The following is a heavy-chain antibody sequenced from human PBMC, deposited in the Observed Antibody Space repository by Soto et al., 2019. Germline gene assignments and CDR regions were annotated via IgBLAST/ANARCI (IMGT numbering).Heavy chain of an antibody. J-gene: IGHJ3*02. CDR1: GGSISSYY. D-gene: IGHD3-22*01. Sequence: SETLSLTCTVPGGSISSYYWSWIRQPPGKGLEWIGYIYYSGSTNYNPSLKSRVTISVDTSKNQFSLKLSSVTAADTAVYYCARTGYYDSSGYDAFDIWGQGTMVTVSS. CDR2: IYYSGST. CDR3: ARTGYYDSSGYDAFDI. V-gene: IGHV4-59*01.